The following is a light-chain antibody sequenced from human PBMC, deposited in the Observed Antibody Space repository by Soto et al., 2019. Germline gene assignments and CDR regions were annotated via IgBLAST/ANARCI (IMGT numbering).Light chain of an antibody. J-gene: IGLJ1*01. V-gene: IGLV2-8*01. Sequence: QSVLTQPPSASGSPGQSVTISCTGTKNDIGVYDFVSWYHHHPGKAPRLIIYEVVQRPSGVPDRFSGSKSGNTASLTVSGLQSADEADYFCKSYAGSNTYVFGSGTKGTVL. CDR3: KSYAGSNTYV. CDR1: KNDIGVYDF. CDR2: EVV.